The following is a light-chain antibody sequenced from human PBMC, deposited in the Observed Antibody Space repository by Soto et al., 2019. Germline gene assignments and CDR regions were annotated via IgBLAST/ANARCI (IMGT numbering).Light chain of an antibody. CDR3: QQYGPSRPIT. Sequence: EIVLTQSPGTLSLSPGERATLSCGASESVSNNYLAWYQQKPGQAPRLLIHGASSRATGIPDRISGSGSGTDFTLTISRLEPEDFAVFYCQQYGPSRPITFGQGTRLEIK. V-gene: IGKV3-20*01. J-gene: IGKJ5*01. CDR2: GAS. CDR1: ESVSNNY.